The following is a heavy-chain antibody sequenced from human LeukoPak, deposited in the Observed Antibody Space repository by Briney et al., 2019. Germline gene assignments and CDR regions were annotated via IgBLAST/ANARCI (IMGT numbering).Heavy chain of an antibody. D-gene: IGHD7-27*01. Sequence: ASVKVSCKASGYIFTNHFVHWVRQAPGQGLEWMGIISPRGDSTTFARKFVGRLTMTRDTSTSTVYMELSSLRSDDTAVYYCARAGDQYFDLWGQGTLVTVSS. CDR1: GYIFTNHF. CDR2: ISPRGDST. J-gene: IGHJ4*02. V-gene: IGHV1-46*01. CDR3: ARAGDQYFDL.